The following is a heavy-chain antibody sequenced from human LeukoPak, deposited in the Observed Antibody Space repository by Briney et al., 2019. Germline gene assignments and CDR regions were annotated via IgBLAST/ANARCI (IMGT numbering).Heavy chain of an antibody. Sequence: GGSLRLSCAASGFTFSSYAMSWVRQAPGKGLEWVSAISGTGVGTYYADSVTGRFTISRDNSKNTLYLQMNSLRAEDTAVYYCAKRGGYETMAAFDYWGQGTLVTVSS. J-gene: IGHJ4*02. D-gene: IGHD3-10*01. V-gene: IGHV3-23*01. CDR3: AKRGGYETMAAFDY. CDR1: GFTFSSYA. CDR2: ISGTGVGT.